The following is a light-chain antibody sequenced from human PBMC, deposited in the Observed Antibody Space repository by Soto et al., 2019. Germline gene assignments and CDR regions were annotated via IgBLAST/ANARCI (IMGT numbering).Light chain of an antibody. CDR3: CSYAGSGYV. J-gene: IGLJ1*01. Sequence: QSGLTPSASLYGPPGPTNSLACFGTNSDVGSYNLVSWYQQHPGKAPKLMIYEVSKRPSGVSNRFSGSKSGNTASLTISGLQAEDEADYYCCSYAGSGYVFGTGTKVTVL. CDR2: EVS. V-gene: IGLV2-23*02. CDR1: NSDVGSYNL.